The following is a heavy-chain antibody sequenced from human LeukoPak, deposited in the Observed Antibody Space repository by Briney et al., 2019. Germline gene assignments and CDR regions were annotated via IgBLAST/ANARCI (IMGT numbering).Heavy chain of an antibody. CDR3: ARHPLTTVNRGGMDV. Sequence: PSEPLSLTCTVSGGSVSSGSYYWSWIRQPPGQGLEWIGYMYYSGSTNYNPSLKSRVTISVDTSKNQFSLKLSSVTAADTAVYYCARHPLTTVNRGGMDVWGKGTTVTVFS. V-gene: IGHV4-61*01. J-gene: IGHJ6*04. CDR1: GGSVSSGSYY. D-gene: IGHD4-17*01. CDR2: MYYSGST.